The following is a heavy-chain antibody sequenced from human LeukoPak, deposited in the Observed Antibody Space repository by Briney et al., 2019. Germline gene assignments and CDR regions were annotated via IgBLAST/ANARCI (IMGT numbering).Heavy chain of an antibody. J-gene: IGHJ4*02. CDR1: GXSVNDYF. V-gene: IGHV4-59*02. CDR3: AYYSVLGRTFDY. CDR2: VHHTFSS. D-gene: IGHD4-11*01. Sequence: PSQTLSLTCTVSGXSVNDYFGSWIRQPPGKGLEWIGKVHHTFSSNFSPSLKSRVTISMDTSKRQVSLRLSSVTAADTGVYYCAYYSVLGRTFDYWGQGTLVTVSS.